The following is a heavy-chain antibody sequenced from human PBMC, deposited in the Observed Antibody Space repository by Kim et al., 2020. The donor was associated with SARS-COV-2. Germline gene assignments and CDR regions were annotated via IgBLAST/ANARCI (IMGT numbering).Heavy chain of an antibody. Sequence: GGSQRLSCVASGFTLSSYWMYWVRQAPGKGLVWVSRINSDGRTTSYADSVKGRFTISRDNAKNTLYLQMNSLSADDTALYYCARGAYAAGFDMWGQGTMVTVSS. J-gene: IGHJ3*02. V-gene: IGHV3-74*01. D-gene: IGHD2-2*01. CDR2: INSDGRTT. CDR3: ARGAYAAGFDM. CDR1: GFTLSSYW.